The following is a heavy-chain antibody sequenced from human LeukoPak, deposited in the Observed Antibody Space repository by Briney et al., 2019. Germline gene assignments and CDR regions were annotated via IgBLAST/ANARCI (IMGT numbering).Heavy chain of an antibody. CDR3: ARGGLGYCSGGSCHHDY. Sequence: PGGSLRLSCAASGFTFSSYSMNWVRQAPGKGLEWVSYISSSSSTIYYGDSGKGRFTISRDNAKTSLYLKMNSLRAEDTAVYYCARGGLGYCSGGSCHHDYWGQGTLVTVSS. D-gene: IGHD2-15*01. CDR1: GFTFSSYS. CDR2: ISSSSSTI. J-gene: IGHJ4*02. V-gene: IGHV3-48*01.